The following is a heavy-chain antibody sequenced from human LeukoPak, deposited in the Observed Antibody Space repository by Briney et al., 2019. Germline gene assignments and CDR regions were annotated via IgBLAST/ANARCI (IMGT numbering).Heavy chain of an antibody. CDR2: INPSGADT. J-gene: IGHJ3*02. CDR3: ARVQVRQLRFNAFDI. D-gene: IGHD3-3*01. V-gene: IGHV1-46*01. CDR1: GHTFTSYY. Sequence: GASVKVSCKASGHTFTSYYFHWVRQAPGQGLEWMGVINPSGADTTYARKFQGRVTMTRDTSTNTLYMELSSLRSEDTAVYYCARVQVRQLRFNAFDIWGQGTMVTVSS.